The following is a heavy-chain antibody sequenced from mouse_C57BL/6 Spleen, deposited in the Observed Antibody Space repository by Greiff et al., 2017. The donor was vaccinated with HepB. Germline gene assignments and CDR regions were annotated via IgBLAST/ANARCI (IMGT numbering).Heavy chain of an antibody. CDR2: INPNNGGT. CDR1: GYTFTDYN. D-gene: IGHD1-1*01. V-gene: IGHV1-22*01. CDR3: ARSDCYGSSYWYFDV. Sequence: EVQLQQSGPELVKPGASVKMSCKASGYTFTDYNMNWVKQSHGKSLEWIGYINPNNGGTSYNQKFKGKATLTVNKSSSTAYMELRSLTSEDSAVYYCARSDCYGSSYWYFDVWGTGTTVTVSS. J-gene: IGHJ1*03.